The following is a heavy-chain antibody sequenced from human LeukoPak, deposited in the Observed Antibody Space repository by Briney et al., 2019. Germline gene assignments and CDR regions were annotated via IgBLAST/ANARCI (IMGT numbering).Heavy chain of an antibody. J-gene: IGHJ4*02. V-gene: IGHV3-48*01. CDR2: ISSGSGTI. CDR1: GFTFSTCS. Sequence: PGGSLRLSCAASGFTFSTCSMNWVRQAPGKGLEWLSYISSGSGTIYYADSVKGRFTISRDNSKNTLYLQMNSLRAEDTAVYYCAKDFDYWGQGTLVTVSS. CDR3: AKDFDY.